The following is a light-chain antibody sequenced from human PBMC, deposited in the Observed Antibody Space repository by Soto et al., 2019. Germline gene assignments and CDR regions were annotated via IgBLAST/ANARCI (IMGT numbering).Light chain of an antibody. CDR2: ENN. CDR3: GTWDSSLSAL. Sequence: QSVLTQPPSVSAAPGQRVTISCSGSRSNIGNNFVSWYQQLPGTAPKLLIYENNKRPSGIPDRFSGSKSGASATLGITGLQTGDEADYFCGTWDSSLSALFGTGTKLTVL. V-gene: IGLV1-51*02. J-gene: IGLJ1*01. CDR1: RSNIGNNF.